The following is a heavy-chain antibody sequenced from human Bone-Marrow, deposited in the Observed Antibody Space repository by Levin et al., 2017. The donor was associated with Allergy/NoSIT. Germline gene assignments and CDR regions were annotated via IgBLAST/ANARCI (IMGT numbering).Heavy chain of an antibody. D-gene: IGHD4-17*01. CDR3: ARLNDYGDYLRAQFDY. Sequence: ASVKVSCKASGYTFTGYYMHWVRQAPGQGLEWMGWINPNSGGTNYAQKFQGRVTMTRDTSISTAYMELSRLRSDDTAVYYCARLNDYGDYLRAQFDYWGQGTLVTVSS. CDR2: INPNSGGT. CDR1: GYTFTGYY. J-gene: IGHJ4*02. V-gene: IGHV1-2*02.